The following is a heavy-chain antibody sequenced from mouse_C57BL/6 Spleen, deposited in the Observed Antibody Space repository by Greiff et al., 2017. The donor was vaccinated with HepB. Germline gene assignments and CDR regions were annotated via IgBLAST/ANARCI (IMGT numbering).Heavy chain of an antibody. CDR3: ARRLGQYYFDY. Sequence: VQLQESGAELVKPGASVKISCKASGYAFSSYWMNWVKQRPGKGLEWIGQIYPGDGDTNYNGKFKGKATLTADKSSSPAYMQLSSLTSEDSAVYFCARRLGQYYFDYWGQGTTLTVSS. D-gene: IGHD3-3*01. J-gene: IGHJ2*01. CDR1: GYAFSSYW. V-gene: IGHV1-80*01. CDR2: IYPGDGDT.